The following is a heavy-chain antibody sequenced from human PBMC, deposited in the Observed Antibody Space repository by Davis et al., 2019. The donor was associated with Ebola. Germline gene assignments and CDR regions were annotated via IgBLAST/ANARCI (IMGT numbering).Heavy chain of an antibody. D-gene: IGHD3-3*01. CDR3: ARPSDFWSGYSLYYFDY. J-gene: IGHJ4*02. CDR2: INAGNGNT. CDR1: GYTFTSYA. Sequence: AASVKSCKASGYTFTSYAMHWVRQAPGQRLEWMGWINAGNGNTKYSQKFQGRVTITRDTSASTAYMELSSLRSEDTAVYYCARPSDFWSGYSLYYFDYWGQGTLVTVSS. V-gene: IGHV1-3*01.